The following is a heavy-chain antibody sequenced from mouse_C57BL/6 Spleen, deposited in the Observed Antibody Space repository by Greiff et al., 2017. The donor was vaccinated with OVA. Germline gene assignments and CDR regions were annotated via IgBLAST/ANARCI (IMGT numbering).Heavy chain of an antibody. CDR1: GYTFTDYE. CDR2: IDPETGGT. Sequence: LVESGAELVRPGASVTLSCKASGYTFTDYEMHWVKQTPVHGLEWIGAIDPETGGTAYNQKFKGKAILTADKSSSTAYMELRSLTSEYSAVYYCTRDYGSSYWFAYWGQGTLVTVSA. V-gene: IGHV1-15*01. D-gene: IGHD1-1*01. CDR3: TRDYGSSYWFAY. J-gene: IGHJ3*01.